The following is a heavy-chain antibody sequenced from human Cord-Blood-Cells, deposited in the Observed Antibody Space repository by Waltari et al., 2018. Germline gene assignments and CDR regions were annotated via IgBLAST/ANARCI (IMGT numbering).Heavy chain of an antibody. J-gene: IGHJ4*02. Sequence: QVQLQESGPGLVKPSETLSLTCTVSGGSISSYYWSWIRQPPGKGLGWIGYIYYSGSTNYTPSLKSRVTISVDTSKNQFSRKLISVTAADTAVYYCASLRYSGSYFDYWGQGTLVTVSS. V-gene: IGHV4-59*01. CDR3: ASLRYSGSYFDY. CDR2: IYYSGST. D-gene: IGHD1-26*01. CDR1: GGSISSYY.